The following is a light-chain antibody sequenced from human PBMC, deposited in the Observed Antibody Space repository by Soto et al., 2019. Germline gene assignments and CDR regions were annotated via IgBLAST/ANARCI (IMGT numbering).Light chain of an antibody. CDR1: ESINNW. Sequence: DIQLTQSPSTLSASVGDRVTITCLASESINNWLAWYQEKPGKAPKVLIYKASTLESGVPSRFSGSGSGTEFTLTISSLQPDDFATYYCQQYNNFWTFGQGTKVDIK. V-gene: IGKV1-5*03. J-gene: IGKJ1*01. CDR3: QQYNNFWT. CDR2: KAS.